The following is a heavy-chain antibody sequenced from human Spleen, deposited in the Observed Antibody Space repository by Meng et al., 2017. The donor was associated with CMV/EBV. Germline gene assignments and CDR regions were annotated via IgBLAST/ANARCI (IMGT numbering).Heavy chain of an antibody. CDR3: ARDWNPNGGYFDY. V-gene: IGHV4-34*01. J-gene: IGHJ4*02. Sequence: ESLKISCAVYGGSFSGYYWSWIRQPPGKGLEWIGEINHSGSTNYNPSLKGRVTMSVDTSKNQFSLKLNSVTAADTAVYYCARDWNPNGGYFDYWGQGTLVTVSS. CDR2: INHSGST. D-gene: IGHD1-1*01. CDR1: GGSFSGYY.